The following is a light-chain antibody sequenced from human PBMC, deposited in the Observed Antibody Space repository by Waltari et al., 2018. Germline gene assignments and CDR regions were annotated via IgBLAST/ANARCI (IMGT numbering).Light chain of an antibody. CDR3: QKSYSTLLT. J-gene: IGKJ4*01. Sequence: DIQMTQSPSSLSASVGDRVTITCRASQSIRSYLNWYQQKPGKAPKLLIYAASSLQSGVPSRFSGSGSGTDFTLTISSLQPEDFATYYCQKSYSTLLTFGGGTKVEIK. CDR2: AAS. CDR1: QSIRSY. V-gene: IGKV1-39*01.